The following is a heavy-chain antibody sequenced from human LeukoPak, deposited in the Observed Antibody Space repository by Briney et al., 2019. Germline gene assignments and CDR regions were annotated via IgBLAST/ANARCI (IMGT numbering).Heavy chain of an antibody. CDR2: IWYDGSNK. Sequence: GGSLRLSCAASGFTFSSYGMHWVRQAPGKGLEWVAVIWYDGSNKYYADSVKGRFTISRDNSKNTLYLQMNSLRAEDTAEYYCARDLIVVVVAASGFYGMDVWGQGTTVTVSS. J-gene: IGHJ6*02. V-gene: IGHV3-33*01. CDR1: GFTFSSYG. D-gene: IGHD2-15*01. CDR3: ARDLIVVVVAASGFYGMDV.